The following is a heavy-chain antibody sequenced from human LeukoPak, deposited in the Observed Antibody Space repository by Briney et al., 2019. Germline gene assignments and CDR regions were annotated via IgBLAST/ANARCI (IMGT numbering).Heavy chain of an antibody. CDR2: IEQDRSEK. J-gene: IGHJ4*02. D-gene: IGHD2-2*01. CDR3: ARGAFISSNSWVDY. V-gene: IGHV3-7*05. CDR1: GFTLTKHW. Sequence: GGSLRLSRAASGFTLTKHWMRWVRPALGKGLEWVANIEQDRSEKFYVGSVRGRFTVSRDNAKNSLYLQMNSLRGDDTAVYYCARGAFISSNSWVDYWGQGTLVTVSS.